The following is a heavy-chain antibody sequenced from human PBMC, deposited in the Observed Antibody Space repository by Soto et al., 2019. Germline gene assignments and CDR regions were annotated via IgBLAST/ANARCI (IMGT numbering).Heavy chain of an antibody. CDR3: ARSSSGYYPDY. V-gene: IGHV3-23*01. CDR1: VFPFRSYA. J-gene: IGHJ4*02. D-gene: IGHD3-22*01. CDR2: ISGSGGST. Sequence: GGSLRLACATCVFPFRSYAVSWVRQARGKGLEWVSAISGSGGSTYYADSVKGRFTISRDNAKNSLYLQMNSLGAEDTALYYCARSSSGYYPDYWGQGTLVTGSS.